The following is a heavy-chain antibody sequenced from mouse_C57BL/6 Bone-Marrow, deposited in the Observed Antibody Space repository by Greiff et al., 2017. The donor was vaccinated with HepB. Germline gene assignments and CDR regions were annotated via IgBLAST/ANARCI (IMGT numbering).Heavy chain of an antibody. CDR1: GISITTGNYR. Sequence: VQLQQSGPGLVKPSQTVFLTCTVTGISITTGNYRWSWIRQFPGNKLEWIGYIYYSGTITYNPSLTSRTTITRDTPKNQFFLEMNSLTAEDTATYYCARYYGSSRYFDYWGQGTTLTVSS. J-gene: IGHJ2*01. D-gene: IGHD1-1*01. CDR3: ARYYGSSRYFDY. V-gene: IGHV3-5*01. CDR2: IYYSGTI.